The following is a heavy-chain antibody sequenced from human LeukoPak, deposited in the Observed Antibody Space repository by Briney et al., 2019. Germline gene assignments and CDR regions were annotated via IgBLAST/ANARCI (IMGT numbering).Heavy chain of an antibody. CDR2: IYYSGST. Sequence: SETLSLTCTVSGGSISSYYWSWIRQPPGKGLEWIGYIYYSGSTNYNPSLKSRVTISVDTSKNQFSLKLSSVTAADTAVYYCARVSVDTAMVYFDYWGQGTLVTVSS. D-gene: IGHD5-18*01. J-gene: IGHJ4*02. CDR3: ARVSVDTAMVYFDY. CDR1: GGSISSYY. V-gene: IGHV4-59*01.